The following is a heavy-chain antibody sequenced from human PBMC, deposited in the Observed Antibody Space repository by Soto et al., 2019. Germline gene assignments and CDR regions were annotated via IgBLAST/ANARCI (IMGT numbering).Heavy chain of an antibody. CDR3: ARVPSSDYYDSVGYYFDY. Sequence: QVQLQESGPGLVKPSQTLSLTCTVSGGSISRGASYWSWIRQHPGKGLEWIGYIYYSGGSYYNPFLKSRVTISLDTSKNQFSLKLSSVTAADTAVYYCARVPSSDYYDSVGYYFDYWGQGTLVTVSS. CDR1: GGSISRGASY. J-gene: IGHJ4*02. CDR2: IYYSGGS. D-gene: IGHD3-22*01. V-gene: IGHV4-31*03.